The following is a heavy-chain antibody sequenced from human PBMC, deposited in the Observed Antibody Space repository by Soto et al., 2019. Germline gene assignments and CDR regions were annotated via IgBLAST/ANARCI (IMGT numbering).Heavy chain of an antibody. CDR2: ISYTGRT. CDR1: GDSVTSGSYY. V-gene: IGHV4-61*03. J-gene: IGHJ4*02. Sequence: SETLSLTCIVSGDSVTSGSYYWTWLRQPPGKGLEWIGYISYTGRTKYNPSLQSRVTISVDTSKNDFSLKLSSVTAADTAVYYCARVTGAVAGRGYFDYWGQGTLVTVSS. D-gene: IGHD6-19*01. CDR3: ARVTGAVAGRGYFDY.